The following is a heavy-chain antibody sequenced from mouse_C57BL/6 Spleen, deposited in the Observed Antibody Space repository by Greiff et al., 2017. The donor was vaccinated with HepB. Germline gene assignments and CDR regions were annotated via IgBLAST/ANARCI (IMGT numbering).Heavy chain of an antibody. J-gene: IGHJ3*01. V-gene: IGHV10-1*01. Sequence: EVQLVESGGGLVQPKGSLKLSCAASGFSFNTYAMNWVRQAPGKGLEWVARIRSKSNNYATYYADSVKDRFTISRDDSESMLYLQMNNLKTEDTAMYYCVRHGYIYDYDGAWFAYWGQGTLVTVSA. D-gene: IGHD2-4*01. CDR3: VRHGYIYDYDGAWFAY. CDR2: IRSKSNNYAT. CDR1: GFSFNTYA.